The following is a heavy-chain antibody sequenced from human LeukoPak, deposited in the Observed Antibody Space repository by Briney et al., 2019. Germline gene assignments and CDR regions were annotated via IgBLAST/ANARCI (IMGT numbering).Heavy chain of an antibody. D-gene: IGHD6-13*01. J-gene: IGHJ6*03. CDR3: ARVAAAGQRYYYYYYMDV. CDR1: GYSISSGYY. V-gene: IGHV4-38-2*02. CDR2: IYHSGST. Sequence: SETLSLTCTVSGYSISSGYYWGWIRQPPGKGLEWIGSIYHSGSTYYNPSLKSRVTISVDTSKNQFSLKLSSVTAADTAVYYCARVAAAGQRYYYYYYMDVWGKGTTVTVSS.